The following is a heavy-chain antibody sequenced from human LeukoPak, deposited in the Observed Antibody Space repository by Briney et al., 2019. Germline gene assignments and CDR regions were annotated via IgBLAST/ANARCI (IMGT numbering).Heavy chain of an antibody. CDR1: GGSISSYY. D-gene: IGHD3-3*01. J-gene: IGHJ6*02. Sequence: PSETLSLTCTVSGGSISSYYWNWIRQPAGKGLEWIGRIYTSGSTNYNPSLKSRVTMSVDTSKNQFSLKLSSVTAADTAVYYCARGGNYDFAFYYYYGMDVWGQGTTVTVSS. CDR3: ARGGNYDFAFYYYYGMDV. CDR2: IYTSGST. V-gene: IGHV4-4*07.